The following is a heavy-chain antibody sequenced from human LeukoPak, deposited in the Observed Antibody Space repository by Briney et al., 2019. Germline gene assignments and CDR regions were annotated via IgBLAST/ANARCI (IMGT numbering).Heavy chain of an antibody. CDR2: ISDSGGGT. V-gene: IGHV3-23*01. CDR1: GFTFSSYV. J-gene: IGHJ4*02. CDR3: AKLPGRAADY. Sequence: GGSLRPSCAASGFTFSSYVMNWVRQAPGKGLEWVSGISDSGGGTYYADSVKGRFTISRDNSKNTLYLQMNSLRAEDTAVYYCAKLPGRAADYWGQGTLVTVSS.